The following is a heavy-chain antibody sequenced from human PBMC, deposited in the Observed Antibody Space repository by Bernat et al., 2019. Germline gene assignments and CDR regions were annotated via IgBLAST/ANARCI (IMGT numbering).Heavy chain of an antibody. Sequence: QVQLVESGGGVVQPGGSLRLPCEASGFTFSSYGMHWVRQAPGKGLEWVAVISYDGSNKYYGDSVKGRFTISRDNSKNTLYLQMNSLRAEDTAVYYCAKVFEMYSSGWSTLPHLDYWGQGSLVTVSS. D-gene: IGHD6-19*01. J-gene: IGHJ4*02. V-gene: IGHV3-30*18. CDR3: AKVFEMYSSGWSTLPHLDY. CDR1: GFTFSSYG. CDR2: ISYDGSNK.